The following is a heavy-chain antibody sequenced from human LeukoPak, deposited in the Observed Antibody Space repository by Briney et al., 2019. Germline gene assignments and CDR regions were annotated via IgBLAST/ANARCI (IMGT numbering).Heavy chain of an antibody. Sequence: ASVKVSCNASGYTFTCYYMHWVRHAPGQGLEWMGWINPNSGGTNYAQTFQGRVTMTRDTSISTAYMELSRLRSDDTAVYYCARDRDERYFAWLLPCFDYWGQGTLVTVSS. CDR2: INPNSGGT. J-gene: IGHJ4*02. D-gene: IGHD3-9*01. CDR3: ARDRDERYFAWLLPCFDY. V-gene: IGHV1-2*02. CDR1: GYTFTCYY.